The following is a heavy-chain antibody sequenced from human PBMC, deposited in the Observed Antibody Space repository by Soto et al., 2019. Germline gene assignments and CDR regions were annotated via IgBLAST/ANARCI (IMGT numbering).Heavy chain of an antibody. V-gene: IGHV4-59*01. CDR1: GGSISSYY. J-gene: IGHJ4*02. CDR2: IYYSGST. Sequence: PSETLSLTCTVSGGSISSYYWSWIRQPPGKGLEWIGYIYYSGSTNYNPSLKSRVTISVDTSKNQFSLKLSSVTAADTAVYYCARVGLNRNLDYRAQRTPVTVSS. D-gene: IGHD3-16*01. CDR3: ARVGLNRNLDY.